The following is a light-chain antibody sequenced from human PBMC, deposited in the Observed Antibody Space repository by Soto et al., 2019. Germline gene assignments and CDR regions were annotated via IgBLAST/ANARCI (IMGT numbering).Light chain of an antibody. CDR2: EVS. V-gene: IGLV2-14*01. CDR1: SSDIGDYNY. CDR3: TSYSSSGPPYV. J-gene: IGLJ1*01. Sequence: QSALTQPASVSASPGQSLTISCTGTSSDIGDYNYVSWYQQHPGKAPKLIIFEVSNRPSGVSDRFSASKSGNTASLTISGLRAEDEADYYCTSYSSSGPPYVFGTGTKVTVL.